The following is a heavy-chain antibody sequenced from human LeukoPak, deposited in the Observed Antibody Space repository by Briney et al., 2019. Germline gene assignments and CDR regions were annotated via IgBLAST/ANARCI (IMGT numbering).Heavy chain of an antibody. CDR2: IYYSGST. Sequence: SETLSLTCTVSGGSISSYYWSWIRQPPGKGLEWIGYIYYSGSTNYNPSLKSRVTISVDTSKNQFSLKLSSVTAADTAVYYCARLYRKQWLAVDRDAFDIWGQGTMVTVSS. J-gene: IGHJ3*02. CDR1: GGSISSYY. V-gene: IGHV4-59*08. CDR3: ARLYRKQWLAVDRDAFDI. D-gene: IGHD6-19*01.